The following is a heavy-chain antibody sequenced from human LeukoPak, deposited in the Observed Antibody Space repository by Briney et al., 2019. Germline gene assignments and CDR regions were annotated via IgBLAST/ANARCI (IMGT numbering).Heavy chain of an antibody. D-gene: IGHD6-19*01. J-gene: IGHJ4*02. V-gene: IGHV3-30-3*01. Sequence: PGRSLRLSCAASGFTFSSYAIHWVRQAPGKGLEWVAVISYDGSNKYYADSVKGRFTISRDNSKNTLYLQMNSLRAEDTAVYYCASAVAGTYWGQGTLVTVSS. CDR1: GFTFSSYA. CDR3: ASAVAGTY. CDR2: ISYDGSNK.